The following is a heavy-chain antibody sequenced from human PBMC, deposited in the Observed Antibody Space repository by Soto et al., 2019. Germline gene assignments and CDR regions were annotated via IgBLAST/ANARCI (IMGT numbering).Heavy chain of an antibody. CDR3: ARVRVTIFGVVMGHYYYAMDV. CDR1: GGSFSDYH. Sequence: QVQLQQWGAGLLKPSETLSLTCAVYGGSFSDYHWSWIRQPPGKGLEWIGEINHGGSTKYNPSLKSRVTITKDTSKKQVSLKLTSVTAADTAVYYCARVRVTIFGVVMGHYYYAMDVWGQGTTVTVSS. J-gene: IGHJ6*02. V-gene: IGHV4-34*01. CDR2: INHGGST. D-gene: IGHD3-3*01.